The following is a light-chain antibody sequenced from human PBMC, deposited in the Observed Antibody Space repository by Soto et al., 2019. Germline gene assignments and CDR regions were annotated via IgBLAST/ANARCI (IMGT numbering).Light chain of an antibody. V-gene: IGLV2-11*01. J-gene: IGLJ2*01. CDR3: CSYGGGYTPLV. CDR1: RSDVGGYNY. CDR2: DVS. Sequence: QSALTQPRSVSGSPGQSVTISCTGSRSDVGGYNYVSWYQQHPGKAPILMIYDVSKRPSGVPGRFSGSKSGNTASLTISGLQAEDEADYYCCSYGGGYTPLVFGGGTKLTVL.